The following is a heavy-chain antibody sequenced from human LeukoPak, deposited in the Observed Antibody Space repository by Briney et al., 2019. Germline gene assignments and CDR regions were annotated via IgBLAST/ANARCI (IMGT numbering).Heavy chain of an antibody. CDR2: ISSSTTNM. V-gene: IGHV3-48*04. D-gene: IGHD4-23*01. J-gene: IGHJ4*02. Sequence: GGSLRLSCAASGFTFSTYSMNWVRQAPGKGLEWVSYISSSTTNMYYADSVKGRFTTSRDNAKNSLYLQMNSLRAEDTAVYHCARAIGKSEGYWGQGTLVTVSS. CDR1: GFTFSTYS. CDR3: ARAIGKSEGY.